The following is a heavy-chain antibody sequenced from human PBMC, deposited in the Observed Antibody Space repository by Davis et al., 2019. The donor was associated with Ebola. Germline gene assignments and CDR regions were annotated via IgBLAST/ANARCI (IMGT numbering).Heavy chain of an antibody. CDR2: ISSDSDYI. CDR3: ARDPSGGSGWSVGYYGMDV. V-gene: IGHV3-21*03. J-gene: IGHJ6*04. D-gene: IGHD6-19*01. CDR1: GFTFSTYS. Sequence: GESLKISCAASGFTFSTYSMSWVRQAPGKGLEWVSSISSDSDYIYYADSAKGRFTISRGNYENTLYLQMNSLRVEDTAVYFCARDPSGGSGWSVGYYGMDVRGKGTTVTVSS.